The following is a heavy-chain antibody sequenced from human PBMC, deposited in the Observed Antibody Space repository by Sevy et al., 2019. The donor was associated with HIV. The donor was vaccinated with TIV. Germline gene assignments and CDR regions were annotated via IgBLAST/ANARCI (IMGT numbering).Heavy chain of an antibody. CDR2: IKSKTDGGTT. CDR1: GFTFSNAW. J-gene: IGHJ6*02. Sequence: GGSLRLSCAASGFTFSNAWMSWVRQAPGKGLEWVGRIKSKTDGGTTDYAAPVKGRFTISRDDSKNKLYLQMNSLKTEDTAVYYCTTARPPSRSPQGGGYYYYGMDVWGQGTTVTVSS. V-gene: IGHV3-15*01. CDR3: TTARPPSRSPQGGGYYYYGMDV. D-gene: IGHD1-26*01.